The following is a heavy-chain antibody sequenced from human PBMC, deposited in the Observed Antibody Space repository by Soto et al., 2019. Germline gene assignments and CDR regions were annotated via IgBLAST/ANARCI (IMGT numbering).Heavy chain of an antibody. D-gene: IGHD3-16*01. J-gene: IGHJ4*02. Sequence: QVQLQESGPGLVKPSQTLSLTCTVSGGSITSGGYYWHWIHQQPVQGLGWSGYIFHSGSTHYNPSLKSRLTMSADTSKNQLSLRLTSVTAADTAVYYCARGGASFTGPAGYWGQGTLVTVSS. CDR2: IFHSGST. V-gene: IGHV4-31*03. CDR1: GGSITSGGYY. CDR3: ARGGASFTGPAGY.